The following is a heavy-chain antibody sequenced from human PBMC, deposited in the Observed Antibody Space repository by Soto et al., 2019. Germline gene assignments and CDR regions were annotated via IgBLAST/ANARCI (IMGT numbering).Heavy chain of an antibody. J-gene: IGHJ6*02. Sequence: GGSLRLSCAASGFTFSSYGMHWVRQAPGKGLEWVAVIWYDGSSKYYADSVKGRFTISRDNSKNTLYLQMNSLRAEDTAVYYCAREGINVVNTLVYGMDVCGQGSTVTVSS. CDR3: AREGINVVNTLVYGMDV. D-gene: IGHD2-15*01. CDR1: GFTFSSYG. CDR2: IWYDGSSK. V-gene: IGHV3-33*01.